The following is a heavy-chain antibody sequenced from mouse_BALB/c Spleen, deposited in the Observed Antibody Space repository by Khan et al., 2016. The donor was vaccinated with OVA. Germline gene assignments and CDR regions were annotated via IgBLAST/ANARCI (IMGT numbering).Heavy chain of an antibody. Sequence: VQLQESGPGLVVPSQSLSITCTVSGFSVDKYSVHWIRQSPGKGLEWLGVIWSAGSTDYNAALISRLTITKDNSRSQVFFKVNSLQPNDTAIYYCARRGYDYGRGALFVYWGQGTLVTVSA. CDR3: ARRGYDYGRGALFVY. D-gene: IGHD2-4*01. CDR1: GFSVDKYS. CDR2: IWSAGST. J-gene: IGHJ3*01. V-gene: IGHV2-2*02.